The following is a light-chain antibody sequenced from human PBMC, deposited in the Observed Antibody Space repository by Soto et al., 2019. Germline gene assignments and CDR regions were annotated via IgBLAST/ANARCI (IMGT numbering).Light chain of an antibody. J-gene: IGKJ2*02. CDR3: QQYHNWPPRT. CDR1: QSVGSN. Sequence: ETVMTQSPATLSVSPGEGATLSCRASQSVGSNLAWYQQRPGQAPRLLIYGAFTRATGIPARFSGSESGTEFTLTISGLQSEDFAASPCQQYHNWPPRTFGQGTKLEIK. CDR2: GAF. V-gene: IGKV3-15*01.